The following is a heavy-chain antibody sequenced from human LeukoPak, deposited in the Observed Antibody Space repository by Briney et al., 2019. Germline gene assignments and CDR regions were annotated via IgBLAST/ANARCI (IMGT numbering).Heavy chain of an antibody. V-gene: IGHV4-39*07. J-gene: IGHJ4*02. Sequence: PSETLSLTCTVSGGSISSSSYYRGWIRQPPGKGLEWIGSIYYSGSTYYNPSLKSRVTISVDTSKNQFSLKLSSVTAADTAVYYCARVQDFWSGYPDYWGQGTLVTVSS. D-gene: IGHD3-3*01. CDR3: ARVQDFWSGYPDY. CDR2: IYYSGST. CDR1: GGSISSSSYY.